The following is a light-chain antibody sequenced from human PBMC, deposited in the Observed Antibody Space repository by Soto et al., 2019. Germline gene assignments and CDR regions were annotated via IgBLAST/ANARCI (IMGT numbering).Light chain of an antibody. V-gene: IGKV3-20*01. CDR1: QSVSSNY. CDR2: GAS. Sequence: EIVLTQSPGTLSLSPGERATLSCRASQSVSSNYLAWYQQKPGQAPRLLMYGASSRATGIPDRFSGSGSGTDFTLTISRLEPEDFAVYYCQQYDTSPPVYTFSQGTKLEIK. J-gene: IGKJ2*01. CDR3: QQYDTSPPVYT.